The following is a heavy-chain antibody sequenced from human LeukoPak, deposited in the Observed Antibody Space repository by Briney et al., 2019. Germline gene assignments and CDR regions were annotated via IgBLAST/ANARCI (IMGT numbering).Heavy chain of an antibody. CDR3: GGVFFEDYYGSGSYYSLYFEY. V-gene: IGHV1-69*06. CDR2: IIPIFGTA. J-gene: IGHJ4*02. D-gene: IGHD3-10*01. CDR1: GGTFSSYA. Sequence: ASVKVSCKASGGTFSSYAISWVRQAPGQGLEWMGGIIPIFGTANYAQKFQGRVTITADKSTSTAYMELRSLRSEEPAVYSCGGVFFEDYYGSGSYYSLYFEYWARETWSPCPQ.